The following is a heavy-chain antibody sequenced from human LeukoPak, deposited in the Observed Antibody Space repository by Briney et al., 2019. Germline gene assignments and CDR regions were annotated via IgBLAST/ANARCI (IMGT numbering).Heavy chain of an antibody. CDR2: ISAYNGNT. CDR1: GYTFTSYA. J-gene: IGHJ4*02. Sequence: PVASVKVSCKASGYTFTSYAMHWVRQAPGQRLEWMGWISAYNGNTNYAQKLQGRVTMTTDTSTSTAYMELRSLRSDDTAVYYCARDPYYYDSSGYYFETAIFDYWGQGTLVTVSS. D-gene: IGHD3-22*01. CDR3: ARDPYYYDSSGYYFETAIFDY. V-gene: IGHV1-18*01.